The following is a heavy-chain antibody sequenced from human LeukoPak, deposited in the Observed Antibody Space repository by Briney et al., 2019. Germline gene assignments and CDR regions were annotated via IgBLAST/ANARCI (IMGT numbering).Heavy chain of an antibody. Sequence: GGSLRLSCAASGFTFSSAAMTWVRQAPGKGLEWDSTITGSDDATYYADSVKGRFTISRDFSRNTVGLQMNSLRTEYTAIYYCAKGPQLYSGYHPDYWGQGTLVTVSS. CDR2: ITGSDDAT. CDR1: GFTFSSAA. CDR3: AKGPQLYSGYHPDY. V-gene: IGHV3-23*01. J-gene: IGHJ4*02. D-gene: IGHD5-12*01.